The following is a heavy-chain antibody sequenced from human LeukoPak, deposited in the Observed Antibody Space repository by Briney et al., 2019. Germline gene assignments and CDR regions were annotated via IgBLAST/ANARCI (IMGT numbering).Heavy chain of an antibody. CDR3: AREAPYYYGSGSYYQNWFDP. CDR1: GGSFSGYY. CDR2: INHSGST. D-gene: IGHD3-10*01. Sequence: PSETLSLTCAVYGGSFSGYYWSWIRQPPGKGLEWIGEINHSGSTNYNPSLKSRVTISVDTSKNQFSLKLSSVTAADTAVYYCAREAPYYYGSGSYYQNWFDPWGQGTLVTVSS. J-gene: IGHJ5*02. V-gene: IGHV4-34*01.